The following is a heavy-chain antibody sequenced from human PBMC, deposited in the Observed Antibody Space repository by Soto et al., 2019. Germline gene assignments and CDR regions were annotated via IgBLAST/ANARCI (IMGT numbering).Heavy chain of an antibody. CDR1: GFSFSSYD. D-gene: IGHD3-16*01. J-gene: IGHJ6*04. Sequence: EEQLVQSGGGLVQPGGSLRLSCAASGFSFSSYDLFWVRQAPGKGLEYVSAVSRNGINTYYANSVKGRFTISRDNSKTIMYLQMGTLRAEDMAVYYCAITYYDLGVWGKGTTVIVS. CDR3: AITYYDLGV. V-gene: IGHV3-64*01. CDR2: VSRNGINT.